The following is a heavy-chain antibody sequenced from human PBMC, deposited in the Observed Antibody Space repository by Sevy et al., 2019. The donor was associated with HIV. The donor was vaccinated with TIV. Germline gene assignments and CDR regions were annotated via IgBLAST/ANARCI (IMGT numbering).Heavy chain of an antibody. CDR1: GFTFNNYA. CDR2: VSGGGDTT. CDR3: AKGGSTSGYYLNYFAY. J-gene: IGHJ4*02. V-gene: IGHV3-23*01. Sequence: LTCAASGFTFNNYAMTWVRQAPGKGLEWVSAVSGGGDTTYYADSVKGRFTISRDNSKNTLYLQMNSLRAEDTAVYYCAKGGSTSGYYLNYFAYWGQGTLVTVSS. D-gene: IGHD3-22*01.